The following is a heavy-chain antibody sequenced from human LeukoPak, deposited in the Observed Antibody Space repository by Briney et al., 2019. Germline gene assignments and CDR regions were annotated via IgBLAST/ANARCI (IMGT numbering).Heavy chain of an antibody. CDR1: GFTIRTDY. CDR3: ARAAGDARAHGFAI. CDR2: FYSGDDT. V-gene: IGHV3-53*01. D-gene: IGHD3-16*01. Sequence: GGSLRLSCTASGFTIRTDYMSWVRQAPGKGLEWVAGFYSGDDTYYTVSVKGRFTISRDISKNGLNLQMNSLRVEDTAVYYCARAAGDARAHGFAIWGQGATVTVSS. J-gene: IGHJ3*02.